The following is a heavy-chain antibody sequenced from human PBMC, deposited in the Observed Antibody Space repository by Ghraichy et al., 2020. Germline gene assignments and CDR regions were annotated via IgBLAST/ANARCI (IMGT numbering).Heavy chain of an antibody. CDR2: IYYSGST. CDR1: GGSISSGDYY. D-gene: IGHD1-20*01. V-gene: IGHV4-30-4*01. CDR3: ARPVVYNWNYFDN. J-gene: IGHJ4*02. Sequence: SETLSLTCTVSGGSISSGDYYWSWIRQPPGKGLEWIGHIYYSGSTYYNPSLKSRVTISVDTSKNQFSLKLSSVTAADTAVYYCARPVVYNWNYFDNWGQGTLVTVSS.